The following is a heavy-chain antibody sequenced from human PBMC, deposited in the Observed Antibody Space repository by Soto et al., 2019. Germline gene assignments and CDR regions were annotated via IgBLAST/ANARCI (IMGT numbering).Heavy chain of an antibody. D-gene: IGHD3-10*01. CDR1: GGSISSSSYY. CDR2: IYYSGST. J-gene: IGHJ5*02. V-gene: IGHV4-39*01. CDR3: ARLKMYYYGSGNNWFDP. Sequence: SATLSLTCTFSGGSISSSSYYWGWIRQPPGKGLEWIGSIYYSGSTYYNPSLKSRVTISVDTSKNQFSLKLSSVTAADTAVYYCARLKMYYYGSGNNWFDPWGQGTLVTVSS.